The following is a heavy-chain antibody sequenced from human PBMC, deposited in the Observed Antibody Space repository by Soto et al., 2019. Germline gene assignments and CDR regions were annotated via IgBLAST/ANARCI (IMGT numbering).Heavy chain of an antibody. J-gene: IGHJ6*02. Sequence: QVQLLQSGAEVKKPGSSVRVSCKVSGGTFRNYGITWVRQSPGQGLEWMGGIMPVFGTAGYAQKFQGRVTISADELTTTASLELRGLSSDDTAVYFCARARDYDLLTAREYGLDVWGQGTTVTV. CDR1: GGTFRNYG. CDR3: ARARDYDLLTAREYGLDV. D-gene: IGHD3-9*01. CDR2: IMPVFGTA. V-gene: IGHV1-69*01.